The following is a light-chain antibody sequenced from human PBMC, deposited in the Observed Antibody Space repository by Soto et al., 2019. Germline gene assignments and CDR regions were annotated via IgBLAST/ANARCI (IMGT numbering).Light chain of an antibody. Sequence: EIVMTQSPATLSVSPVEIATLSCRASHSVSSNLAWYQQKPGQAPRLLIYDASSRATGIPARFIGSGSVTEFTLTRRRLESEDVEVYYCQKYGSSNRTFGQGTTGDIK. J-gene: IGKJ1*01. CDR3: QKYGSSNRT. V-gene: IGKV3D-15*01. CDR2: DAS. CDR1: HSVSSN.